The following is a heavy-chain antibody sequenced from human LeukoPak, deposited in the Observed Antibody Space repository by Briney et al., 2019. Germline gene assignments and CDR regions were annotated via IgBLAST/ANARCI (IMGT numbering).Heavy chain of an antibody. J-gene: IGHJ4*02. Sequence: SETLSLTCTVSGGSISSSSYYWGWVRQPPGKGLEWIGSIYYSGSTYYNPSLKSRVTISVDTSKNQFSLKLSSVTAADTAVYYCARGGVFQDFDYWGQGTLVTVSS. D-gene: IGHD3-10*01. V-gene: IGHV4-39*01. CDR3: ARGGVFQDFDY. CDR1: GGSISSSSYY. CDR2: IYYSGST.